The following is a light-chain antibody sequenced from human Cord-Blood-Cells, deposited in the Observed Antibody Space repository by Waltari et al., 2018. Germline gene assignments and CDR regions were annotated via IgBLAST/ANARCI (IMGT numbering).Light chain of an antibody. CDR2: GKN. J-gene: IGLJ3*02. Sequence: SELAQDPVVSVASGQKLSLTCHGDSVRSYYASWYQQKRGQAPELVIDGKNNRPSGITDRFSGSSSGNTASLTITGAQAEDEADYYCNSRDSSSNHWVFGGGTKLTVL. CDR3: NSRDSSSNHWV. V-gene: IGLV3-19*01. CDR1: SVRSYY.